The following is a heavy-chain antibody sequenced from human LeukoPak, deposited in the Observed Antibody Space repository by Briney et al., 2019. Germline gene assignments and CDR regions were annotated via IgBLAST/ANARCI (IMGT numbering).Heavy chain of an antibody. CDR1: GYTFTGYY. CDR3: ARGRIQLWFHDY. J-gene: IGHJ4*02. Sequence: ASVKVSCKASGYTFTGYYMHWVRQAPGQGLEWMGWMNPNSGNTGYAQKFQGRVTITRNTSISTAYMELSSLRSEDTAVYYCARGRIQLWFHDYWGQGTLVTVSS. V-gene: IGHV1-8*03. CDR2: MNPNSGNT. D-gene: IGHD5-18*01.